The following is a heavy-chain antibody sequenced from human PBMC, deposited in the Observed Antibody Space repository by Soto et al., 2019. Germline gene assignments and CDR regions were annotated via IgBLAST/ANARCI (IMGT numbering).Heavy chain of an antibody. CDR1: GFTFSSYG. J-gene: IGHJ4*02. CDR2: ISYDGSNK. Sequence: QVQLVESGGGVVQPGRSLRLSCAASGFTFSSYGMHWVRQAPGKGLEWVAVISYDGSNKYYADSVKGRFTISRDNSKNTLYLQMNSLRAEDTAVYYCAKSLGGIAAVQVFDYWGQGTLVTVSS. V-gene: IGHV3-30*18. CDR3: AKSLGGIAAVQVFDY. D-gene: IGHD6-13*01.